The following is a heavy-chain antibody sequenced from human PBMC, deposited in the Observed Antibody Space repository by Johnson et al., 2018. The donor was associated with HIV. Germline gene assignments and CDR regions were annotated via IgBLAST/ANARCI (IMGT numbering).Heavy chain of an antibody. CDR3: ARRDSGSLSFDL. Sequence: QVQLVESGGGVVQPGGSLRLSCAASGFTFSSYGMQWVRQAPGKGLEWVAFIRYDGSNKYFADSVKGRFTISRDNSNNTLYLQMNSLRAEDTALYYCARRDSGSLSFDLWGQGTMVTVSS. J-gene: IGHJ3*01. CDR2: IRYDGSNK. CDR1: GFTFSSYG. D-gene: IGHD1-26*01. V-gene: IGHV3-30*02.